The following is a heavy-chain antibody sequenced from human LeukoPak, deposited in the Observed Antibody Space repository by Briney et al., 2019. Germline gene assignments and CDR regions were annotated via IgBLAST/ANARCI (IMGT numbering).Heavy chain of an antibody. CDR3: ARDYDYGDYAYYYMDV. V-gene: IGHV3-21*01. J-gene: IGHJ6*03. CDR2: ISSSSSYI. D-gene: IGHD4-17*01. CDR1: GFTFSSYS. Sequence: GGSLRLSCAASGFTFSSYSMNWVRQAPGKGLEWVSSISSSSSYIYYADSVKGRFTISRDNAKNSLYLQMNSLRAEDTAVYYCARDYDYGDYAYYYMDVWGKGTTVTVSS.